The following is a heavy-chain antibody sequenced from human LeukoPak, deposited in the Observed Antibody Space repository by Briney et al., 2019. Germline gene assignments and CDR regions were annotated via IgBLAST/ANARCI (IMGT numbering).Heavy chain of an antibody. D-gene: IGHD3-22*01. V-gene: IGHV1-69*05. CDR3: ARGYYDSSGYYGY. Sequence: SVKVSCKASGGTFSSYAISWVRQAPGQGLEWMGGIIPIFGTANYAQKFQGRVTITTDTPTSTAYMELRSLRSDDTAVYYCARGYYDSSGYYGYWGQGTLVTVSS. J-gene: IGHJ4*02. CDR1: GGTFSSYA. CDR2: IIPIFGTA.